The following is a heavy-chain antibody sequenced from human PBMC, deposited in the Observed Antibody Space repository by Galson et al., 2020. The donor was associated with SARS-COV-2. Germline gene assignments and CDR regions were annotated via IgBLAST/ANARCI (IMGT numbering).Heavy chain of an antibody. D-gene: IGHD4-17*01. V-gene: IGHV3-30*18. CDR1: GFTFSSYG. CDR2: ISYDGSNK. Sequence: GGSLRLSCAASGFTFSSYGMHWVRQAPGKGLEWVAVISYDGSNKYYADSVKGRFTISRDNSKNTLYLQMNSLRAEDTAVYYCAKDLTTVTPWVMGGGMDVWGQGTTVTVSS. J-gene: IGHJ6*02. CDR3: AKDLTTVTPWVMGGGMDV.